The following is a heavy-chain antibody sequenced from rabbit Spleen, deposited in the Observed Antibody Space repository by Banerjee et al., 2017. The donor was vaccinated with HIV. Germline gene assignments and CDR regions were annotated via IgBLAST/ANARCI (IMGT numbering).Heavy chain of an antibody. V-gene: IGHV1S45*01. CDR3: ARDTSTSFSTYGMDL. CDR1: GVSFGFSSY. D-gene: IGHD1-1*01. J-gene: IGHJ6*01. Sequence: QEQLEESGGGLVKPGASLTLTCTASGVSFGFSSYMCWIRQAPGKGLEWIACIEVGSSGFSYFATWAKGRFTISKASWTTVTLQMTSLTAADTATYFCARDTSTSFSTYGMDLWGQGTLVTVS. CDR2: IEVGSSGFS.